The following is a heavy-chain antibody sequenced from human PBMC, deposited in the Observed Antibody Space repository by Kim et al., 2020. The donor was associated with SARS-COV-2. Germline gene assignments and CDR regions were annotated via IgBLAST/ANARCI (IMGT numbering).Heavy chain of an antibody. J-gene: IGHJ4*02. CDR3: AKHAAGVQGLSREG. V-gene: IGHV3-30*02. D-gene: IGHD3-16*02. Sequence: ASPVKGRFTISRDTSKNTLYLQMNSLRAEDTAVYYCAKHAAGVQGLSREGWGQGTLVTVSS.